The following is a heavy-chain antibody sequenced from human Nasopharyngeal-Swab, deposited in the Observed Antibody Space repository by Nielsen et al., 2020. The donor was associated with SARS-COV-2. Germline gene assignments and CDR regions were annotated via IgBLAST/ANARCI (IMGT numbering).Heavy chain of an antibody. CDR3: AREAYGDDAFDI. J-gene: IGHJ3*02. Sequence: SVKVSCKASGGTFSSYGISWVRQAPGQGLEWMGGIVPIFGAANCPQKFQGRVTITADKSTSIAYMELSSLRSEDTAVYYCAREAYGDDAFDIWGQGTMVTVSS. V-gene: IGHV1-69*06. CDR2: IVPIFGAA. CDR1: GGTFSSYG. D-gene: IGHD2-21*01.